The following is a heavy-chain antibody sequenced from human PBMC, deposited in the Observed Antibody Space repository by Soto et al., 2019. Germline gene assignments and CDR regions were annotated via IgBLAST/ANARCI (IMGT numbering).Heavy chain of an antibody. J-gene: IGHJ4*02. Sequence: QVQLQQWGAGLLKPSETLSLTCAVYGGSFSGYYWSWIRQPPGKGLEWIGEINPSESTNYTPSLKSRVTMSGDTHKNQFSLKLTSVTAADTAVYYCARGRDGGAANWGQGTLVTVSS. D-gene: IGHD4-17*01. V-gene: IGHV4-34*01. CDR1: GGSFSGYY. CDR3: ARGRDGGAAN. CDR2: INPSEST.